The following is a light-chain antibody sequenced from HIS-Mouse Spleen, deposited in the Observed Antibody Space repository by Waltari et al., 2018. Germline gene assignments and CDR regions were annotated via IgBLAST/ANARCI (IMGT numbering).Light chain of an antibody. CDR1: SSNIGSNT. V-gene: IGLV1-44*01. J-gene: IGLJ2*01. CDR3: AAWDDSLNGPV. Sequence: QSVLTQPPSASGTPGQRVTISCSGSSSNIGSNTVNWYQQRPGTAPKLLIYSNNRRPSGFPGRFSGSKSGTSASLAISGLQSEDEADYYCAAWDDSLNGPVFGGGTKLTVL. CDR2: SNN.